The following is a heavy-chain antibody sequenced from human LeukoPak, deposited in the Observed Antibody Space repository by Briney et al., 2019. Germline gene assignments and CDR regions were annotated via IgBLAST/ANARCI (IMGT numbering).Heavy chain of an antibody. CDR1: GGSFSGYY. Sequence: KPSETLSLTCAVYGGSFSGYYWSWIRQPPGKGLEWIGEINHSGSTNYNPSLKNRVTISVDTSKNQFSLKLSSVTAADTAVYYCATSGYYLQMYYFDYWGQGTLVTVSS. CDR2: INHSGST. J-gene: IGHJ4*02. V-gene: IGHV4-34*01. CDR3: ATSGYYLQMYYFDY. D-gene: IGHD3-22*01.